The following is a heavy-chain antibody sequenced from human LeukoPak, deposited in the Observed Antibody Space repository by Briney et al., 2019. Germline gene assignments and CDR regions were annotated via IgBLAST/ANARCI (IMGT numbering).Heavy chain of an antibody. D-gene: IGHD4-17*01. J-gene: IGHJ3*02. CDR1: GFTFSNYG. V-gene: IGHV3-30*03. CDR3: ARDPNGDYIGAFDM. CDR2: ISYDGSNK. Sequence: GGSLRLSCAASGFTFSNYGIHWVRQAPGKGLEWVAVISYDGSNKYYADSVRGRFTIFRDNSRNTLYLQMNSLRADDTAVYFCARDPNGDYIGAFDMWGQGTEVTVSS.